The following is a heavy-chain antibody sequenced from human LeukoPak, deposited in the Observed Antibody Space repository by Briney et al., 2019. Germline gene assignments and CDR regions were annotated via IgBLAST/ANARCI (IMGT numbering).Heavy chain of an antibody. D-gene: IGHD6-19*01. CDR3: ARGSIAVAVHAFDI. CDR2: ISAYNGNT. V-gene: IGHV1-18*01. J-gene: IGHJ3*02. CDR1: GYTFTSYG. Sequence: ASVKVSCKASGYTFTSYGISWVRQAPGQGLEWMGWISAYNGNTNYAQKLQGRVTMTTDTSSSTAYMELRSLRSDDTAVYYCARGSIAVAVHAFDIWGQGTMVTVSS.